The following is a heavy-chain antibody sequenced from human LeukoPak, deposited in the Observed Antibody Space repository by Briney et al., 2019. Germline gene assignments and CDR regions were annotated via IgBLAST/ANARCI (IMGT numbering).Heavy chain of an antibody. CDR3: ARGTPILCLDY. CDR1: GGSVSSGSYY. V-gene: IGHV4-61*01. Sequence: PSETLSLTCTVSGGSVSSGSYYWSWIRQPPGKGLEWIGYIYYSGSTNYNPSLKSRVTISVDTSKNQFSLKLSSVTAADTAVYYCARGTPILCLDYWGQGTLVTVSS. CDR2: IYYSGST. D-gene: IGHD5/OR15-5a*01. J-gene: IGHJ4*02.